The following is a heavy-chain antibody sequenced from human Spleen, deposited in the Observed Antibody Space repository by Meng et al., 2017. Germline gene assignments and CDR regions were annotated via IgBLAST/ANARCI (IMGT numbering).Heavy chain of an antibody. CDR3: ARGTELLWFGGLYPLRY. J-gene: IGHJ4*02. CDR2: INPNSGGT. V-gene: IGHV1-2*06. Sequence: ASVKVSCKASGYTFPDYWLHWVRQAPGQGLEWMGRINPNSGGTNYAQKFQGRVTMTRDTSISTAYMELSRLRSDDTAVYYCARGTELLWFGGLYPLRYWGQGTLVTVSS. D-gene: IGHD3-10*01. CDR1: GYTFPDYW.